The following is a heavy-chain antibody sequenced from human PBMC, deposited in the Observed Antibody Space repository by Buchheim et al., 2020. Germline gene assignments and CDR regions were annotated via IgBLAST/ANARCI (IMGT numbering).Heavy chain of an antibody. V-gene: IGHV4-34*01. CDR3: ARGYGSGNYYTY. Sequence: QVQLQQGGAGLLKPSETLSLTCAVYGGSFSGYYWSWIRQPPGKGLEWIGEINRSGSTSYNTSLKNRVTITLDTSKNQFSLRLSSVTAADTAVYYCARGYGSGNYYTYWGQGTL. D-gene: IGHD3-10*01. CDR1: GGSFSGYY. CDR2: INRSGST. J-gene: IGHJ4*02.